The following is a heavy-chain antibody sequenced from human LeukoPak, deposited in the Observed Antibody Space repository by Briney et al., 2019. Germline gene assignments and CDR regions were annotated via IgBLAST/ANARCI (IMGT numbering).Heavy chain of an antibody. CDR3: ARVEVEYYDSSGYYLFDY. V-gene: IGHV1-18*01. Sequence: ASVKVSCKASGYTLTSYGVSWVRQAPGQGLEWMGWISANNGNTNYAQTLQGRFTMTTDTSTNTAYMELRSLRSDDTAVYYCARVEVEYYDSSGYYLFDYWGQGTLVTVSS. D-gene: IGHD3-22*01. J-gene: IGHJ4*02. CDR2: ISANNGNT. CDR1: GYTLTSYG.